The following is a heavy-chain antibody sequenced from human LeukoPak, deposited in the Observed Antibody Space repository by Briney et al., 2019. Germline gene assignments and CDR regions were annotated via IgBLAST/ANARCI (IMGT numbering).Heavy chain of an antibody. D-gene: IGHD2-15*01. CDR3: ARDSCSGGSCYLDY. V-gene: IGHV3-33*01. Sequence: GGSLRLSCAASGFTFSSYGMHWVRQAPGKGLERVAVIWYDGSNKYYADSVKGRFTISRDNSKNTLYLQMNSLRAEDTAVYYCARDSCSGGSCYLDYWGQGTLVTVSS. CDR1: GFTFSSYG. CDR2: IWYDGSNK. J-gene: IGHJ4*02.